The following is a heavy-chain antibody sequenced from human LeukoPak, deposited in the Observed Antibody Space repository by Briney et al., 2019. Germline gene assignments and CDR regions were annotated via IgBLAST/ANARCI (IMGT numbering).Heavy chain of an antibody. V-gene: IGHV1-3*01. CDR2: INAGNGNT. J-gene: IGHJ4*02. Sequence: RGASVKVSCKASEYTFTDYAINWVRQAPGQRLEWMGWINAGNGNTRYSQRFQGRVTITRDTSASTAYMELSSLTSEDTAVYYCARGRWSATTASYYLDFWGQGTLDTVSS. D-gene: IGHD5-24*01. CDR1: EYTFTDYA. CDR3: ARGRWSATTASYYLDF.